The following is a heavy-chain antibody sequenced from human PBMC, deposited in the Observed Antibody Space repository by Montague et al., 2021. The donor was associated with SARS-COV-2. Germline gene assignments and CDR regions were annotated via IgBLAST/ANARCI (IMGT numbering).Heavy chain of an antibody. Sequence: SETLSLTCTVSGASISSRSYYWGWIRQPPGKGLEWIGFKYYSGSTYYNPSLKSRVTISVDTSKNQFSLKLSSVTAADTAVYYCARFPTSYYYDSKAAPATPDAFDIWGQGTMVTVSS. V-gene: IGHV4-39*01. J-gene: IGHJ3*02. CDR3: ARFPTSYYYDSKAAPATPDAFDI. D-gene: IGHD3-22*01. CDR1: GASISSRSYY. CDR2: KYYSGST.